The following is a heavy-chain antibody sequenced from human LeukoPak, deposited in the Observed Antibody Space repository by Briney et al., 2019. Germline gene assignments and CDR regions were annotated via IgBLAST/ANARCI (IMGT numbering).Heavy chain of an antibody. J-gene: IGHJ3*02. CDR2: ISSSSSYI. CDR1: GFTFSSYS. V-gene: IGHV3-21*01. CDR3: ARDPIYAPPPLAAFDI. D-gene: IGHD3-16*01. Sequence: GGSLRLSCAASGFTFSSYSMNWVRQAPGKGLEWVSSISSSSSYIYYADSVKGRFSISRDNAKKSLYLQMNSLRAEDTAVYYCARDPIYAPPPLAAFDIWGQGTLVTVSS.